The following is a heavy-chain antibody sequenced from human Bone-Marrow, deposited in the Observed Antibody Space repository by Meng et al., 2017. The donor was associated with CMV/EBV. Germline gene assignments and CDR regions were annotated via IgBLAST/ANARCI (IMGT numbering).Heavy chain of an antibody. V-gene: IGHV3-48*03. CDR3: ARTYTSSSAISYYYGMDV. D-gene: IGHD6-6*01. CDR1: GFTFTNFE. Sequence: GGSLRLSCAASGFTFTNFEMNWVRQAPGKGLEWVSYISSSSSAIYYADSVKGRFTISRDNAKSSLFLQMNSLRAEDTAVYYYARTYTSSSAISYYYGMDVWGQGTTVTVSS. CDR2: ISSSSSAI. J-gene: IGHJ6*02.